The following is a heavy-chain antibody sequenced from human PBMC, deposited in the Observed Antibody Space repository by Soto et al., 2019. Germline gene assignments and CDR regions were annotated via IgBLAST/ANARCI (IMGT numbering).Heavy chain of an antibody. Sequence: EVQLVESGGGLVQPGGSLRLSCAASGLAFSRYWMSWVRQAPGKGLEWVANIKQDGSEKYYVDSVKGRFTISRDNAKNSLYLQMNTLRAEDTAVYYCAGGLGWLVDYWGQGTLVTVSS. CDR3: AGGLGWLVDY. CDR2: IKQDGSEK. J-gene: IGHJ4*02. D-gene: IGHD3-3*01. CDR1: GLAFSRYW. V-gene: IGHV3-7*04.